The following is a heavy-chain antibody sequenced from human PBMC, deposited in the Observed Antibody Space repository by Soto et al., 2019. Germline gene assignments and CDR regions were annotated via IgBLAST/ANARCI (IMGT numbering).Heavy chain of an antibody. D-gene: IGHD2-15*01. CDR3: ARQTGYCSGGSCYGAVFAFVY. CDR2: IYSSGST. CDR1: GGSISSSGYF. V-gene: IGHV4-39*01. J-gene: IGHJ4*02. Sequence: ASETLSLTCTVSGGSISSSGYFWGWIRQPPGKGLEWIGSIYSSGSTDYNPSLKSRVTISVDTSKNQFSLKLRSVTAADTAVYYCARQTGYCSGGSCYGAVFAFVYWGQGTLVTVSS.